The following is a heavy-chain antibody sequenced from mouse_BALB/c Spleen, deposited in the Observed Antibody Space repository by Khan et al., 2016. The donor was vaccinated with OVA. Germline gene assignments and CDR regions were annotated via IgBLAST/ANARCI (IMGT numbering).Heavy chain of an antibody. CDR2: IWSAGSP. CDR1: GFSLTSYG. J-gene: IGHJ2*01. V-gene: IGHV2-3*01. CDR3: AKVYYCSSVDFDY. Sequence: QVQLTESGPGLVAPSQSLSITCPASGFSLTSYGVSWVRQPPGKGPEWLGVIWSAGSPNYHSALISSLSLSKDNSKSQVFLKLNRLQTVDTATYHGAKVYYCSSVDFDYWGQGTTVTVTS. D-gene: IGHD1-1*01.